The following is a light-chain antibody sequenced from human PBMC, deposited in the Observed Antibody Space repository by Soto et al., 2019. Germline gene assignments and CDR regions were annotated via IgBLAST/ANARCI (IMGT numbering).Light chain of an antibody. Sequence: FMLTQPHSVSESPGKTVTISCTRSSGSIASNYVQWYQQRPGSAPTTVIYEDNQRPSGVPDRFSGSIDSSSNSASLTISGLKTEDEADYYCQSYDSSNPYVVFGGGTKLTV. CDR3: QSYDSSNPYVV. V-gene: IGLV6-57*04. J-gene: IGLJ2*01. CDR1: SGSIASNY. CDR2: EDN.